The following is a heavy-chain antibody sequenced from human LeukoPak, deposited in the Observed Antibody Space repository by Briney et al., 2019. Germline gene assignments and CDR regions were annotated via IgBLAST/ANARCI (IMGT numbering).Heavy chain of an antibody. CDR1: GYTFTSYG. D-gene: IGHD5-18*01. J-gene: IGHJ3*02. CDR2: IIAYNGNT. V-gene: IGHV1-18*01. Sequence: ASVKVSCKASGYTFTSYGISWVRQAPGQGLEWMGWIIAYNGNTNYAQKLQGRVTMTTDTSTSTAYMELRSLRSDDTAVYYCARDSLQLWSDDAFDIWGQGTMVTVSS. CDR3: ARDSLQLWSDDAFDI.